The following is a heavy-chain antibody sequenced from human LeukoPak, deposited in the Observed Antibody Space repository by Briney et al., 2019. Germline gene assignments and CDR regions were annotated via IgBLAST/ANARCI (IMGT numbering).Heavy chain of an antibody. J-gene: IGHJ4*02. V-gene: IGHV4-59*04. CDR2: IYYRGST. Sequence: SETLSLTCTVSGGSISSYYWSWIRQPPGKGLEWIGYIYYRGSTYYNPSLKSRITISVATYKNQFSLKLSSVTAADTAVYYCARHVRWLIVVVPAAIDYWGQGTLVTVSS. CDR1: GGSISSYY. CDR3: ARHVRWLIVVVPAAIDY. D-gene: IGHD2-2*01.